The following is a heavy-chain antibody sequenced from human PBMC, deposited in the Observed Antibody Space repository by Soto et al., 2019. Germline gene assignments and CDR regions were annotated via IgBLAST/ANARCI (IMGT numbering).Heavy chain of an antibody. D-gene: IGHD1-26*01. CDR2: ISGSGGST. CDR1: GFTFSSYA. V-gene: IGHV3-23*01. CDR3: AKDLRSGSYSRDAFDI. Sequence: GGSLRLSCAAPGFTFSSYAMSWVRQAPGKGLEWVSAISGSGGSTYYADSVKGRFTISRDNSKNTLYLQMNSLRAEDTAVYYCAKDLRSGSYSRDAFDIWGQGTMVTVSS. J-gene: IGHJ3*02.